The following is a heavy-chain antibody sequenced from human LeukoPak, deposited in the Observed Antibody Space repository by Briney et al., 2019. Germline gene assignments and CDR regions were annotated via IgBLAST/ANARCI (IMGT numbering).Heavy chain of an antibody. V-gene: IGHV3-43*01. Sequence: GGSLRLSCAASGFTFDDYTMHWVRQAPGKGLEWVSLISWDGGSTYYADSVKGRFTISRDNSKNSLYLQMNSLRTEDTALYYCAKDRTRGKVVYASFDYWGQGTPVTVSS. CDR3: AKDRTRGKVVYASFDY. CDR2: ISWDGGST. J-gene: IGHJ4*02. CDR1: GFTFDDYT. D-gene: IGHD2-8*02.